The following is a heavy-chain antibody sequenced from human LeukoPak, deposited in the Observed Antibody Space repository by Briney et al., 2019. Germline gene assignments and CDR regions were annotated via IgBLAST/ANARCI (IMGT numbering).Heavy chain of an antibody. CDR2: ISWNSGSI. CDR1: GFTFDDYA. Sequence: GRSLRLSCAASGFTFDDYAMHWVRQAPGKGLEWVSGISWNSGSIGYADSVKGRFTISRDNAKNTLYLQMNSLRAEDTAVYYCAKMAPGYWGQGALVTVSS. J-gene: IGHJ4*02. V-gene: IGHV3-9*01. D-gene: IGHD5-24*01. CDR3: AKMAPGY.